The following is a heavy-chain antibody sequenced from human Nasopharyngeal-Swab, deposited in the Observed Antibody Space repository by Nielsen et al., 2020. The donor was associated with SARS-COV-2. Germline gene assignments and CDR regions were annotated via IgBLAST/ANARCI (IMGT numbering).Heavy chain of an antibody. CDR3: ARIGYSSSSTDY. D-gene: IGHD6-6*01. J-gene: IGHJ4*02. Sequence: GGSLRLSCAASGFTFTNYWMSWFRQAPGKGLGWVANINQDESVKYYVDSVKGRFTVSRDNAKDSLYLQMNSLRIEDTAVYFCARIGYSSSSTDYWGQGTLVTVSS. CDR1: GFTFTNYW. V-gene: IGHV3-7*01. CDR2: INQDESVK.